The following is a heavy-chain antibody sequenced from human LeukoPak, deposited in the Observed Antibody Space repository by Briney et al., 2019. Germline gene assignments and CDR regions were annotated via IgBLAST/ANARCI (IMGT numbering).Heavy chain of an antibody. Sequence: GGSLRLSCVGSGFPFSSYSMNWVRQAPGKGLEWVSFIRYSGTTVYYADSLKGRFTISRDNAKNSLYLQMNSLRAEDTAVYYCARDLTPMAAADVSFWGQGTLVTVSS. CDR1: GFPFSSYS. CDR3: ARDLTPMAAADVSF. V-gene: IGHV3-48*04. CDR2: IRYSGTTV. J-gene: IGHJ4*02. D-gene: IGHD6-13*01.